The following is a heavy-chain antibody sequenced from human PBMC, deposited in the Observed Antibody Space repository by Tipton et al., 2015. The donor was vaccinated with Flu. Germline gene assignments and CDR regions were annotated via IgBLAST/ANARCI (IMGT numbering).Heavy chain of an antibody. D-gene: IGHD2-2*01. CDR1: GGPISSYY. V-gene: IGHV4-59*01. CDR2: IYYSGST. J-gene: IGHJ4*02. Sequence: TLSLTCTVSGGPISSYYWSWIRQPPGKGLEWIGYIYYSGSTNYNPSLKSRVTISVDTSKNQFSLMLSSVTAADTAVYYCARGDCSSTGCLDYWGQGTLVTVSS. CDR3: ARGDCSSTGCLDY.